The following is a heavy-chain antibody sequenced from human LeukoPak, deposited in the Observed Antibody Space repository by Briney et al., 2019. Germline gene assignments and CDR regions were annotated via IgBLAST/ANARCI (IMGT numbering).Heavy chain of an antibody. CDR1: GFTFSSYA. V-gene: IGHV3-23*01. Sequence: GGSLRLSCAASGFTFSSYAMSWVRQAPGKGLEWVSAISGSGGSTYYADSVKGRFTISRDNSKNTLYLQMNSLRAEDTAVYYCAKAQDIVVVPAAMGFDYWGKGTLVTVSS. D-gene: IGHD2-2*01. CDR2: ISGSGGST. J-gene: IGHJ4*02. CDR3: AKAQDIVVVPAAMGFDY.